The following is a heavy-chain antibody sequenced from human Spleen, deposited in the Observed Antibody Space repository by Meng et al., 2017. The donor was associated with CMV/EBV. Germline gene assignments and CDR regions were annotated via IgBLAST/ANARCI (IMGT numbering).Heavy chain of an antibody. CDR2: IYPGDSDT. J-gene: IGHJ3*02. CDR3: ARQRRDGFQDAFDI. D-gene: IGHD5-24*01. CDR1: GYSFNSYW. V-gene: IGHV5-51*01. Sequence: SGYSFNSYWIGWVRQMPGKGLEWMGIIYPGDSDTRYSPSFQGQVTISADKSISTAYLQWSSLKASDTAMYYCARQRRDGFQDAFDIWGQGTMVTVSS.